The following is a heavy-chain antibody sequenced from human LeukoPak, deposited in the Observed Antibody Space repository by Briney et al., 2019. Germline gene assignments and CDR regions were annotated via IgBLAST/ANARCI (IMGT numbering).Heavy chain of an antibody. Sequence: SETLSLTCTVSGGSIRSYYWSWIRQAPGKGPEWIGFISYSGYTSYSPSLKSRVAISVDTSKSQFSLRLSSLTAADTAIYYCARGRNDNGGMFFDSWAQGTLVTVSS. D-gene: IGHD4-23*01. J-gene: IGHJ4*02. V-gene: IGHV4-59*01. CDR3: ARGRNDNGGMFFDS. CDR2: ISYSGYT. CDR1: GGSIRSYY.